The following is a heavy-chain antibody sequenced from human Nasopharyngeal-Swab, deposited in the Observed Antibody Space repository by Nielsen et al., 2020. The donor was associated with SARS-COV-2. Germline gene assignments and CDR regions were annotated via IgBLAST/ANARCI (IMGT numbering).Heavy chain of an antibody. D-gene: IGHD6-19*01. V-gene: IGHV1-8*01. CDR2: MNPNSGNT. CDR3: ASLKHSSGWYNWFDP. J-gene: IGHJ5*02. CDR1: GYTFTSYD. Sequence: ASVKVSCKASGYTFTSYDINWVRQDTGQGLEWMGWMNPNSGNTGYAQKFQGRVTMTRNTSISTAYMELSSLRSEDTAVYYCASLKHSSGWYNWFDPWGQGTLVTVSS.